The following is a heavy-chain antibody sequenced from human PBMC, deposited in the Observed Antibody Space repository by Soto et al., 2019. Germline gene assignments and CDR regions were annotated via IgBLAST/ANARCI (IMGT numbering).Heavy chain of an antibody. J-gene: IGHJ4*02. D-gene: IGHD3-22*01. CDR1: GFTFSSYA. CDR2: VSGSGGTT. CDR3: AKWYYYDSRPRKYFDY. Sequence: EVQLLESGGGLVQPGGSVRLSCAASGFTFSSYAMSWVRQAPGKGLEWVSAVSGSGGTTYYADSVKGRFTISRDNSKKPVYLQMTSRRVEDTAVYYCAKWYYYDSRPRKYFDYWGQGTLVIVSS. V-gene: IGHV3-23*01.